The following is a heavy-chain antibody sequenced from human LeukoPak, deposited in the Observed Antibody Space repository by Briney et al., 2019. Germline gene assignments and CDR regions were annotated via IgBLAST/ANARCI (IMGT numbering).Heavy chain of an antibody. CDR2: ISYDGSNK. Sequence: SGGSLRLSFAASGFTFSSYGMHWVRQAPGKGLEWVAVISYDGSNKYYADSVKGRFTISRDNSKNTLYLQMNSLRAEDTAVYYCAEGGSWYGDLYFDYWGQGTLVTVSS. V-gene: IGHV3-30*18. D-gene: IGHD6-13*01. CDR1: GFTFSSYG. J-gene: IGHJ4*02. CDR3: AEGGSWYGDLYFDY.